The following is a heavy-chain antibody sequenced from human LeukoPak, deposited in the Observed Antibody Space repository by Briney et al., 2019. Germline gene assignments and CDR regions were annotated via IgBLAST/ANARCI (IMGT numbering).Heavy chain of an antibody. J-gene: IGHJ4*02. CDR2: ISYDGGNK. V-gene: IGHV3-30*04. Sequence: GGSLRLSCAASGFTFSSYAMHWVRQAPGKGLEWVAVISYDGGNKYYTDSVKGRFTISRDNSKNTLYLQMSSLRAEDTAVYYCAYSSPWSGIDYWGQGTLVTVSS. CDR1: GFTFSSYA. CDR3: AYSSPWSGIDY. D-gene: IGHD6-13*01.